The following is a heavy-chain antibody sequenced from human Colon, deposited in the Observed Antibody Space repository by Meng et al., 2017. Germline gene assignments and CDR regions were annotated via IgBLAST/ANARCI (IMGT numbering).Heavy chain of an antibody. CDR2: INSDGSVI. CDR1: VFPLGPYW. CDR3: ISETGLGH. D-gene: IGHD3-16*01. J-gene: IGHJ4*02. Sequence: EGQTVASGGGLVQPGGSLRLFCAGSVFPLGPYWMHWVRQAPGKGLVWVSGINSDGSVISYVDSVRGRFTISRDNAKNTLFLQMDSLRGEDTAVYSCISETGLGHWGQGTLVTVSS. V-gene: IGHV3-74*01.